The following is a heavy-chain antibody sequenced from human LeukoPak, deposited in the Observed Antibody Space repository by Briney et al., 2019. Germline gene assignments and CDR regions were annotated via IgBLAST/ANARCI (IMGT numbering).Heavy chain of an antibody. CDR2: INPNSGGT. CDR1: GFTFSSYA. V-gene: IGHV1-2*02. Sequence: TSGGSLRLSCAASGFTFSSYAMHWVRQAPGQGLEWMGWINPNSGGTNYAQKFQGRVTMTRDTSISTAYMELSRLRADDTAVYYCKYYYYGMDVWGQGTTVTVSS. J-gene: IGHJ6*02. CDR3: KYYYYGMDV.